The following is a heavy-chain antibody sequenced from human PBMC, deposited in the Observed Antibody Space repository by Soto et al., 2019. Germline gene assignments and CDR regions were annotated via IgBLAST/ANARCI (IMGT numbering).Heavy chain of an antibody. Sequence: QVQLVQSGAEVKKPGSSVKVSCKASGGTFSSYAISWVRQAPGQGLEWMGGIIPIFGTANYAQKFQGRVTITADESTSTDYMELSSLRSEDTAVYYCARDRDIVVVPAAHLRAFDIWGQGTMVTVSS. V-gene: IGHV1-69*01. J-gene: IGHJ3*02. CDR3: ARDRDIVVVPAAHLRAFDI. CDR1: GGTFSSYA. D-gene: IGHD2-2*01. CDR2: IIPIFGTA.